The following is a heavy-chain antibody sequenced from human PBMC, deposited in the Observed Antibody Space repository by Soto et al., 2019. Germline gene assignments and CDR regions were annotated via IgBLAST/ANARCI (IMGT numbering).Heavy chain of an antibody. CDR3: ARKSDSSPVPEADGV. CDR2: IYSNGDT. V-gene: IGHV3-53*02. CDR1: GFSVGSNX. J-gene: IGHJ4*02. Sequence: EVQLVETGGGLIQPGGSLRLSCAASGFSVGSNXXTWVRQSPGKGLEWVSLIYSNGDTDYADSVKGRFSISRDNFKNTLYLQMNNLRAEDTAVYHCARKSDSSPVPEADGVWGRGTLVTVSS. D-gene: IGHD2-8*01.